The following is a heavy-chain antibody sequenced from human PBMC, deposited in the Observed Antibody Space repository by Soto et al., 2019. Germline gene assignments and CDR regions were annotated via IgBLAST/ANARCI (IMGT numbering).Heavy chain of an antibody. J-gene: IGHJ4*02. CDR2: IIPIFGTA. CDR3: ARDPGGTDFAEWTYYFDY. Sequence: SVKVSCKASGGTFSSYAISWVRQAPGQGLEWMGGIIPIFGTANYAQKFQGRVTITADESTSTAYRELSSLRSEDTAVYYCARDPGGTDFAEWTYYFDYWGQGTLVTVSS. V-gene: IGHV1-69*13. CDR1: GGTFSSYA. D-gene: IGHD3-3*01.